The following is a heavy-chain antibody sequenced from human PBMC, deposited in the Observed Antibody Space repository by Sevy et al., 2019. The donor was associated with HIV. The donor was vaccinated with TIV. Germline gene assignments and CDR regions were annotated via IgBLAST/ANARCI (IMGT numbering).Heavy chain of an antibody. Sequence: GGSLRLSCAASGFTFSSYGMHWVRQAPGKGLEWVAVISYDGSNKYYADSMKGRFAISRDNSKNTLYLQMNSLRAEDTAVYYCAKVAYDSSGYGAFDIWGQGTMVTVSS. CDR1: GFTFSSYG. V-gene: IGHV3-30*18. J-gene: IGHJ3*02. CDR2: ISYDGSNK. D-gene: IGHD3-22*01. CDR3: AKVAYDSSGYGAFDI.